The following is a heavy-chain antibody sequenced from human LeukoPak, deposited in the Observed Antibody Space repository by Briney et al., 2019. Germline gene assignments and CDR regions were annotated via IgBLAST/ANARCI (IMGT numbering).Heavy chain of an antibody. J-gene: IGHJ3*02. CDR1: GGSITRDSCY. CDR2: FYHSGTT. D-gene: IGHD1-1*01. CDR3: ARQLRCNWPPHALDI. Sequence: PSETLSLTCTVAGGSITRDSCYWGWIRQPPGKGLEWIGNFYHSGTTYYNPSLKSRVTISVDTSKNQFSLKLISVTAADTAMYYCARQLRCNWPPHALDIWGQGTMFTVSS. V-gene: IGHV4-39*01.